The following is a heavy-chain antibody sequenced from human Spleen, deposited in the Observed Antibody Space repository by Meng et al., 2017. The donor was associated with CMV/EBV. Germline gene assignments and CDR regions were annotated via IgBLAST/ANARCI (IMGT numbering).Heavy chain of an antibody. Sequence: KASGGTFSKYVISWVRQAPGQGLEWMGRIIPILDTPNYAERFQGRVTITADKSTNTVYMEMSSLRSEDTAVYYCAKRQEDSTGWFVDWGQGTLVTVSS. CDR1: GGTFSKYV. CDR2: IIPILDTP. V-gene: IGHV1-69*04. CDR3: AKRQEDSTGWFVD. J-gene: IGHJ4*02. D-gene: IGHD6-19*01.